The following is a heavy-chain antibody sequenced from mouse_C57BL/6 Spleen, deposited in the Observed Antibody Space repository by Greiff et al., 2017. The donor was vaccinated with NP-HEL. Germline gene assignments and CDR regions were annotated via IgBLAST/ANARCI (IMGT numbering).Heavy chain of an antibody. Sequence: QVQLKQPGAELVKPGASVKLSCKASGYTFTSYWMQWVKQRPGQGLEWIGEIDPSDSYTNYNQKFKGKATLTVDTSSSTAYMQLSSLTSEDSAVYYCAIKLGLRAMDYWGQGTSVTVSS. D-gene: IGHD4-1*01. J-gene: IGHJ4*01. CDR2: IDPSDSYT. CDR3: AIKLGLRAMDY. V-gene: IGHV1-50*01. CDR1: GYTFTSYW.